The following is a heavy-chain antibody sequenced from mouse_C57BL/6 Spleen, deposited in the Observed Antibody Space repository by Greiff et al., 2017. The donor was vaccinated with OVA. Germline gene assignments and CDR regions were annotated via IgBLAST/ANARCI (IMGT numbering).Heavy chain of an antibody. J-gene: IGHJ1*03. CDR2: IYPRDGST. D-gene: IGHD2-13*01. CDR1: GYTFTDHT. Sequence: QVQLQQSDAELVKPGASVTISCKVSGYTFTDHTIHWMKQRPEQGLEWIGYIYPRDGSTKYNAKFKGKATLTADKSSSTAYMQLNSLSSEDSAVYYCARWGPYSDYEDCDFADWGTGTTVTVAS. CDR3: ARWGPYSDYEDCDFAD. V-gene: IGHV1-78*01.